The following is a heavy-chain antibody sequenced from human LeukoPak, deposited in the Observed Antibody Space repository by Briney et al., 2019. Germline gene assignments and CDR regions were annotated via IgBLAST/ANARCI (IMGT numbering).Heavy chain of an antibody. J-gene: IGHJ2*01. V-gene: IGHV4-30-4*08. CDR1: GGSISSGGYY. D-gene: IGHD6-19*01. Sequence: SQTLSLTCTVSGGSISSGGYYWGWIRQPPGKGLEWIGYIYYSGSTYYNPSLKSRVTISVDTSKNQFSLKLSSVTAADTAVYYCARERQAVAAHYWYFDLWGRGTLVTVSS. CDR2: IYYSGST. CDR3: ARERQAVAAHYWYFDL.